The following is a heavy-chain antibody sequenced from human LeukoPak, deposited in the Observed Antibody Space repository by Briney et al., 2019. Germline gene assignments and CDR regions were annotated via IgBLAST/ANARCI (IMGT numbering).Heavy chain of an antibody. Sequence: SETLSLTCTVSGGSISSYYWSWIRQPPGKGLEWIGYIYYSGSTNYNPFLKSRVTLSVDTSKNQFSLKLSSVTAADTAVYYCARSNYPLDAFDIRGQGTMVTVSS. V-gene: IGHV4-59*01. CDR2: IYYSGST. D-gene: IGHD5-24*01. J-gene: IGHJ3*02. CDR1: GGSISSYY. CDR3: ARSNYPLDAFDI.